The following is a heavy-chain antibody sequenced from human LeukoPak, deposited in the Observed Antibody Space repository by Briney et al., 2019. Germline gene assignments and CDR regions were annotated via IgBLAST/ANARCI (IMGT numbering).Heavy chain of an antibody. V-gene: IGHV4-38-2*02. CDR3: ARDPDYYDPGY. CDR1: GYYISSGYY. D-gene: IGHD3-22*01. CDR2: IYHSGST. J-gene: IGHJ4*02. Sequence: SETLSPTCTVSGYYISSGYYWAWIRQPPGKGLQWIGGIYHSGSTYYNPSLKSRVTISIDTSKSQFSLNLSSVTAADTAVYFCARDPDYYDPGYWGQGTLVTVSS.